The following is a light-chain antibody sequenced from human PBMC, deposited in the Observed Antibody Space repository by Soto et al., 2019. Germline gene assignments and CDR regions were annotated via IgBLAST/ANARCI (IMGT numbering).Light chain of an antibody. CDR3: SSFAGSRVLV. J-gene: IGLJ2*01. Sequence: QSALTQPASVSGSPGQSITISCTGTSSDVGAYNYVSWYQQHPGKAPKLIIYEVSDRPSGVSNRFSGSKSGNTASLTISGLQAEDVADYYCSSFAGSRVLVLGGGTKVTVL. CDR1: SSDVGAYNY. CDR2: EVS. V-gene: IGLV2-14*03.